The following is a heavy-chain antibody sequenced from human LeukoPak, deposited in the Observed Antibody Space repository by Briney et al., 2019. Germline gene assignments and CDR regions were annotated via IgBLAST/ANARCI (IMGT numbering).Heavy chain of an antibody. D-gene: IGHD6-19*01. Sequence: SQTLSLTCAISGDSVSSNSAAWNWIRQSPSRGLEWLGRTYYRSKWYNDYAISVKSRITINPDTSKNQFSLQLNSVTPEDTAVYHCARDLQWLVPYAFDYWGQGTLVTVSS. CDR3: ARDLQWLVPYAFDY. J-gene: IGHJ4*02. CDR2: TYYRSKWYN. V-gene: IGHV6-1*01. CDR1: GDSVSSNSAA.